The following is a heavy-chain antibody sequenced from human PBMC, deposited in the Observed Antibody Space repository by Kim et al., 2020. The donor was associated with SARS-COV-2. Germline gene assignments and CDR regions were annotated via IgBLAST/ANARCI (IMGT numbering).Heavy chain of an antibody. V-gene: IGHV3-7*01. D-gene: IGHD4-17*01. CDR3: ARPPDYGDYADAFDI. J-gene: IGHJ3*02. CDR1: GFTFSSYW. CDR2: IKQDGSEE. Sequence: GGSLRLSCAASGFTFSSYWMSWVRQAPGKGLEWLANIKQDGSEEYYVDSVKGRFTISRDNAKNSLYLQMNSLRAEDTAVYYCARPPDYGDYADAFDIWGQGTMVTVSS.